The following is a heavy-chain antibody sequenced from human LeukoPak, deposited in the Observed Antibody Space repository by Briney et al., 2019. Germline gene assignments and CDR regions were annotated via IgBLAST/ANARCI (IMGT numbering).Heavy chain of an antibody. Sequence: RGSLRLSCAAPGFTVSINYVKWVRQTPGKGLEWVSVIYTGGRTHYADSVKGGFTVSRDNSKNVLYLQVNSLRAEDTTVYYCARDLSRFGYWGQGTLVTVSS. CDR2: IYTGGRT. V-gene: IGHV3-66*01. D-gene: IGHD5/OR15-5a*01. CDR3: ARDLSRFGY. J-gene: IGHJ4*02. CDR1: GFTVSINY.